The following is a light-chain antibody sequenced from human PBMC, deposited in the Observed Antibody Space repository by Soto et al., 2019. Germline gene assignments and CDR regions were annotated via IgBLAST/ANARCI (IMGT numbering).Light chain of an antibody. CDR2: EVS. CDR1: SSDVGSYNL. CDR3: CSYAGSSTLMV. Sequence: QAVVTQPASVSGSPGQSITISCTGTSSDVGSYNLVSWYQQHPGKAPKLMIYEVSKRPSGVSNRFSGSKSGNTASLTISGLQAEDEADYYCCSYAGSSTLMVFGGGTKLTVL. V-gene: IGLV2-23*02. J-gene: IGLJ2*01.